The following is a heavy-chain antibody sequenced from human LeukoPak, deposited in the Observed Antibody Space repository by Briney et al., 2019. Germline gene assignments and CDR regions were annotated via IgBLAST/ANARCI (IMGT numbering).Heavy chain of an antibody. V-gene: IGHV3-11*04. CDR2: ISSSGSTK. CDR3: ARDRGWSFRGEIDF. CDR1: GFTFSDYY. Sequence: GGSLRLSCAASGFTFSDYYMSWIRQAPGKGLEWVSYISSSGSTKYYADSVKGRFTISRDNAKNSLYLQMNSLRAEDTAVYYCARDRGWSFRGEIDFWGQGTLVTVSS. D-gene: IGHD6-19*01. J-gene: IGHJ4*02.